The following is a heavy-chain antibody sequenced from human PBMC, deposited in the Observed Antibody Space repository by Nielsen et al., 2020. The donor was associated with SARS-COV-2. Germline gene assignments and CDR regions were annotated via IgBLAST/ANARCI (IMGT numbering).Heavy chain of an antibody. CDR2: INSDGSST. Sequence: GGSLRLSCAASGFTFSSYWMHWVRQAPGKGLVWVSRINSDGSSTSYADSVKGRFTISRDNAKNTLYLQMNSLRAEDTAVYYCARGQSGSDPLSYFEYWGQGTLVTVSS. J-gene: IGHJ4*02. CDR1: GFTFSSYW. CDR3: ARGQSGSDPLSYFEY. D-gene: IGHD1-26*01. V-gene: IGHV3-74*01.